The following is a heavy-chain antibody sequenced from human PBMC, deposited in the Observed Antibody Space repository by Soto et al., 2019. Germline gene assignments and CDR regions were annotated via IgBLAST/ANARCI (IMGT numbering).Heavy chain of an antibody. V-gene: IGHV4-59*08. J-gene: IGHJ4*02. CDR2: IYYSGST. CDR1: GASLSGFY. D-gene: IGHD2-2*01. Sequence: SETLSLTCTVSGASLSGFYWSWIRPPPGKGLEWIGSIYYSGSTTYNPSLKSRVTISVDTSKNQFSLKLTSVTAADTAVYFCARIYCSSIRCSSHFDYWGQGTLVTVSS. CDR3: ARIYCSSIRCSSHFDY.